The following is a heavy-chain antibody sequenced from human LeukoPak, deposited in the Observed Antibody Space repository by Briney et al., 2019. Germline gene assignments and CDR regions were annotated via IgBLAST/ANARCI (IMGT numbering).Heavy chain of an antibody. CDR2: ISSSSSYI. V-gene: IGHV3-21*01. CDR1: GFAFSQFT. D-gene: IGHD6-13*01. J-gene: IGHJ4*02. CDR3: ARDFFNSQELVQEESSSGSYYFDY. Sequence: PGRSLRLSCAASGFAFSQFTVHWVRQAPGKGLEWVSSISSSSSYIYYADSVKGRFTISRDNAKNSLYLQMNSLRAEDTAVYYCARDFFNSQELVQEESSSGSYYFDYWGKGPRVTVSS.